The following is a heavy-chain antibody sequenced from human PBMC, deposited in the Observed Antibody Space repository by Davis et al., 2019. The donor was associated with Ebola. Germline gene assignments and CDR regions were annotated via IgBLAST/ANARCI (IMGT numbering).Heavy chain of an antibody. J-gene: IGHJ4*02. CDR3: ATVVAYCSGGTCYLGY. V-gene: IGHV3-7*03. Sequence: ESLKISCAASGFTFSSYWMSWVRQAPGKGLEWVANIRQDGSEKYYVDSVKGRFTISRDNAKNSLYLQMNSLRAEDTAVYYCATVVAYCSGGTCYLGYWGQGTLVTVSS. D-gene: IGHD2-15*01. CDR2: IRQDGSEK. CDR1: GFTFSSYW.